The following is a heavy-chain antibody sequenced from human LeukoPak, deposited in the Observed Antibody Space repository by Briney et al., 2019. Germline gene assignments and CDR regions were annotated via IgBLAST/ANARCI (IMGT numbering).Heavy chain of an antibody. Sequence: GGSLRLSCAASGLTFSSYAMSWVRQAPGKGLEWVSAIRGSGGSTYYADSVKGRFTISRDNSKNTPYLQMNSLRAEDTAVYYCAKRAFSSGWYRYFDYWGQGTLVTVSS. V-gene: IGHV3-23*01. CDR2: IRGSGGST. CDR3: AKRAFSSGWYRYFDY. D-gene: IGHD6-19*01. J-gene: IGHJ4*02. CDR1: GLTFSSYA.